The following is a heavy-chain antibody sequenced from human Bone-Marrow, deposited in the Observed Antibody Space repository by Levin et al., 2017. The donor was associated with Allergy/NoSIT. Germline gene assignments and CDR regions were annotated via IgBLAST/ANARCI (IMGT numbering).Heavy chain of an antibody. D-gene: IGHD3-22*01. CDR3: AKGTLTLMVVVTSFDY. J-gene: IGHJ4*02. CDR2: ISGNGDNT. Sequence: PGGSLRLSCEVSGFTFSTYAMNWVRQAPGKGLEWVSTISGNGDNTYYADSVKGRFTISRDNSKNTLYLQMDSLRADDTARYYCAKGTLTLMVVVTSFDYWGQGTLLTVSS. V-gene: IGHV3-23*01. CDR1: GFTFSTYA.